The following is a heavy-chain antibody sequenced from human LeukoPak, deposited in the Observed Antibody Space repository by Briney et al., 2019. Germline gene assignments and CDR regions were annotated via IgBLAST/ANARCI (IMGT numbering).Heavy chain of an antibody. V-gene: IGHV1-69*05. CDR2: IIPIFGTA. CDR3: ATKLHSGALQH. CDR1: GGTFSSYA. D-gene: IGHD1-26*01. J-gene: IGHJ1*01. Sequence: ASVKVSCRASGGTFSSYATSWVRQAPGQGLEWMGRIIPIFGTANYAQKFQGRVTITTDESTSTAYMGLSSLRSEDTAVYYCATKLHSGALQHWGQGTLVTVSS.